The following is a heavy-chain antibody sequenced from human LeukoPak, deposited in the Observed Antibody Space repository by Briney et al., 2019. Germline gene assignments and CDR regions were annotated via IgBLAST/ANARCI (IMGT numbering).Heavy chain of an antibody. Sequence: SVKVSCKASGGTFSSYAISWVRQAPGQGLEWMGRIIPIFGTANYAQKFQGRVTITTDESTSTAYMELSSLRSEDTAVNYCARAGDGYEIGDRAFDIWSQGTMVTVSS. CDR1: GGTFSSYA. CDR3: ARAGDGYEIGDRAFDI. J-gene: IGHJ3*02. CDR2: IIPIFGTA. V-gene: IGHV1-69*05. D-gene: IGHD5-24*01.